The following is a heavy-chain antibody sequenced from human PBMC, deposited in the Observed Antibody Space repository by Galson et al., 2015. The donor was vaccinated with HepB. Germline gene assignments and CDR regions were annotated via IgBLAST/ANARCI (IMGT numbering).Heavy chain of an antibody. CDR2: IDWDDDK. CDR1: GFSLSTSGMC. Sequence: PALVKPTQTLTLTCTFSGFSLSTSGMCVSWIRQPPGKALEWLARIDWDDDKYYSTSLKTRLTISKDTSKTQVVLTMTNMDPVDTATYYCARLRITMVRGVIGVVDSIDYWGQGTLVTVSS. J-gene: IGHJ4*02. D-gene: IGHD3-10*01. CDR3: ARLRITMVRGVIGVVDSIDY. V-gene: IGHV2-70*11.